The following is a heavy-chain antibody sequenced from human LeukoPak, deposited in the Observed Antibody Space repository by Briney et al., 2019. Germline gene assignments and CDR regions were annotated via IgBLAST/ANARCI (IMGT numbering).Heavy chain of an antibody. V-gene: IGHV3-30*04. D-gene: IGHD6-6*01. Sequence: PGGSLRLSCAASGFTFSSYVMHWVRQAPGKGLEWVAIISYDGSNEYYADSVKGRFTISRANSKNTLYLQMNSLRAEDTAVYYCARGSGYSSSLGEKWGQGTLVTVSS. CDR2: ISYDGSNE. CDR1: GFTFSSYV. J-gene: IGHJ4*02. CDR3: ARGSGYSSSLGEK.